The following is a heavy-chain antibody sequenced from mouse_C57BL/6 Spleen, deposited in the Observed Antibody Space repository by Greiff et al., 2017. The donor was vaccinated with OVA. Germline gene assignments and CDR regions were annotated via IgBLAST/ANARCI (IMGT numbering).Heavy chain of an antibody. D-gene: IGHD2-3*01. CDR3: VRHEDPLYDGYYVAWFAY. CDR2: FYPGSGSI. V-gene: IGHV1-62-2*01. CDR1: GYTFTEYT. J-gene: IGHJ3*01. Sequence: VKLVESGAELVKPGASVKLSCKASGYTFTEYTIHWVKQRSGQGLEWIGWFYPGSGSIKYNEKFKDKATLTADKSSSTVYMELSRLTSEDSAVYFCVRHEDPLYDGYYVAWFAYWGQGTLVTVSA.